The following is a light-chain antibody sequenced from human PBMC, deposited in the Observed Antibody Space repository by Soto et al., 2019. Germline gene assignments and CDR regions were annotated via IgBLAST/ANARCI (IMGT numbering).Light chain of an antibody. V-gene: IGKV1-39*01. CDR3: QQSYSNAQT. Sequence: DIQMTQSPSSLSASVGDRVTITCRASQSISTYLNWYQQKPGKAPKLLILVASTLPSGVPSRFSGSGSGTDFTLTISSLQPEDFATYYCQQSYSNAQTCGQGTKGDIK. CDR1: QSISTY. J-gene: IGKJ1*01. CDR2: VAS.